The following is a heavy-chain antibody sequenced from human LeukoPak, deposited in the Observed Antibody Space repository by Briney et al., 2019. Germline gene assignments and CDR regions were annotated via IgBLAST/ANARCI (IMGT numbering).Heavy chain of an antibody. V-gene: IGHV4-34*01. CDR2: INHRGST. J-gene: IGHJ4*02. CDR1: VGSFSGYY. D-gene: IGHD1-26*01. Sequence: SETLSLTCVVYVGSFSGYYWSWVRPPPGKGLEWIREINHRGSTNHNPSLKRRVTISVDKSKNQFSLKLSSVTASDTAVYYWAREAGSSGYYFDYWGQGTLVTVFS. CDR3: AREAGSSGYYFDY.